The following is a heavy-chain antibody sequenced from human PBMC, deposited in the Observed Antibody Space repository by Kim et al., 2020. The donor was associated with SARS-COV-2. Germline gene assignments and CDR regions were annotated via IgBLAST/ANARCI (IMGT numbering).Heavy chain of an antibody. D-gene: IGHD3-22*01. CDR1: GYTFTGYY. Sequence: ASVKVSCKASGYTFTGYYMHWVRQAPGQGLEWMGWINPNSGGTNYAQKFQGRVTMTRDTSISTAYMELSRLRSDDTAVYYCAREMPGYYDSGTNAFDIWGQGTMVTVSS. CDR2: INPNSGGT. CDR3: AREMPGYYDSGTNAFDI. J-gene: IGHJ3*02. V-gene: IGHV1-2*02.